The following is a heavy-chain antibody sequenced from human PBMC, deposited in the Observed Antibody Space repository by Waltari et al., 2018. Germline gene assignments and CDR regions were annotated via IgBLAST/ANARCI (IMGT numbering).Heavy chain of an antibody. D-gene: IGHD3-22*01. CDR1: GFTFSYYT. CDR2: ITSDGTHT. Sequence: EVQLVESGGGLVRPGGSLRLSCAASGFTFSYYTTTWVRQAPGEGPEWISFITSDGTHTTYADSVRGRFTISRDNAKNSLFLQINSLRADDTAVYYCARDRRPTLILGSGAFDIWGQGIKVNVSS. CDR3: ARDRRPTLILGSGAFDI. J-gene: IGHJ3*02. V-gene: IGHV3-21*01.